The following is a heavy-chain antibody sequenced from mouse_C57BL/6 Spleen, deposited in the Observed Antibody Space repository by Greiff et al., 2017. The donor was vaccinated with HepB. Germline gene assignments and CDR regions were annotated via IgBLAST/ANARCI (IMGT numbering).Heavy chain of an antibody. Sequence: QVQLQQPGAELVKPGASVKLSCKASGYTFTSYWMQWVKQRPGQGLEWIGEIDPSDSYTNYNRKFKGKATLTVDTSSSTAYMQLSSLTSEDSAVYYCARYAYGSSPLAMDYWGQGTSVTVSS. V-gene: IGHV1-50*01. D-gene: IGHD1-1*01. CDR2: IDPSDSYT. CDR3: ARYAYGSSPLAMDY. CDR1: GYTFTSYW. J-gene: IGHJ4*01.